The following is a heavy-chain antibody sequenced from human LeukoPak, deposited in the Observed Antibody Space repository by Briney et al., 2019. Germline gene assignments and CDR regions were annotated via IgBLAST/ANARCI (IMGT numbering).Heavy chain of an antibody. D-gene: IGHD3-16*01. CDR2: IYYSGST. Sequence: SETLSLTCTVSGGSISSSSYYWGWIRQPPGKGLEWIGSIYYSGSTYYNPSLKSRVTISVDTSKNQFSLKLSSVTAADTAVYYCAREPNYVWGSPPYYFDYWGQGTLVTVSS. CDR1: GGSISSSSYY. V-gene: IGHV4-39*07. J-gene: IGHJ4*02. CDR3: AREPNYVWGSPPYYFDY.